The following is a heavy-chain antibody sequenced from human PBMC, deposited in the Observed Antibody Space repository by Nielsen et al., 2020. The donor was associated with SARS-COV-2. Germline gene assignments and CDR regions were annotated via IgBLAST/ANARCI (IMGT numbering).Heavy chain of an antibody. D-gene: IGHD1-26*01. CDR1: GFTFSSYS. CDR2: ISSSSSYI. V-gene: IGHV3-21*01. Sequence: GESLKISCAASGFTFSSYSMNWVRQAPGKGLEWVSSISSSSSYIYYADSVKGRFTISRDNAKNSLYLQMNSLRAEDTAVYYCARVWGESGSYYIDYWGQGTLVTVSS. CDR3: ARVWGESGSYYIDY. J-gene: IGHJ4*02.